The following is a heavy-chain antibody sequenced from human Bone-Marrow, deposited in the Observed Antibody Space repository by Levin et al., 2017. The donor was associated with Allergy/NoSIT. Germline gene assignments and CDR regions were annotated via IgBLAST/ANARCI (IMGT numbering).Heavy chain of an antibody. CDR2: IYYSGST. Sequence: SETLSLTCTVSGGSISSSSYYWGWIRQPPGKGLEWIGSIYYSGSTYYNPSLKSRVTISVDTSKNQFSLKLSSVTAADTAVYYCARVDSYGVDYWGQGTLVTVSS. CDR1: GGSISSSSYY. V-gene: IGHV4-39*07. CDR3: ARVDSYGVDY. J-gene: IGHJ4*02. D-gene: IGHD5-18*01.